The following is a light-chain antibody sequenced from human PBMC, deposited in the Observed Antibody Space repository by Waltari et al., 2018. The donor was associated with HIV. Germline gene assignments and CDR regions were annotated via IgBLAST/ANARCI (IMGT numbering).Light chain of an antibody. CDR3: QSYDTTNRWI. CDR1: SGSFGSNF. Sequence: NLMLTQPRSVSESPGQTVTISCTRSSGSFGSNFVHWYQQRPGSSPTTVIFEDDQRPAGVPDRFSGSIDRSSNSAYLTISGLKPEDEADYYCQSYDTTNRWIFGGGTQLTVL. CDR2: EDD. J-gene: IGLJ2*01. V-gene: IGLV6-57*01.